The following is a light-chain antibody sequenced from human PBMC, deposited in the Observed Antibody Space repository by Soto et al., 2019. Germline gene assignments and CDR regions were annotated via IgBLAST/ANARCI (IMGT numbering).Light chain of an antibody. Sequence: DIVMTQSPGTLSLSPGESATLSCRASENVISNVAWYQQRPGQAPRLLIYGASTRATGIPARFSGSGSGTEFTLTISGLQSEDFAVYYCQQYNNWPSFTFGPGTKVDMK. CDR2: GAS. CDR1: ENVISN. CDR3: QQYNNWPSFT. V-gene: IGKV3-15*01. J-gene: IGKJ3*01.